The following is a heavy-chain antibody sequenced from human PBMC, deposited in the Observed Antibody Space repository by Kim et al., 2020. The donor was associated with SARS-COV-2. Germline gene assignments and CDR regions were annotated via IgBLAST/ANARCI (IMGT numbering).Heavy chain of an antibody. D-gene: IGHD2-8*02. CDR2: ISWNSGSI. CDR3: AKIRWDFTDYGMDV. J-gene: IGHJ6*02. V-gene: IGHV3-9*01. Sequence: GGSLRLSCAASGFTFDDYAMHWVRQAPGKGLEWVSGISWNSGSIGYADSVKGRFTISRDNAKNSLYLQMNRLRAEDTALYYCAKIRWDFTDYGMDVWGQGTTVTVSS. CDR1: GFTFDDYA.